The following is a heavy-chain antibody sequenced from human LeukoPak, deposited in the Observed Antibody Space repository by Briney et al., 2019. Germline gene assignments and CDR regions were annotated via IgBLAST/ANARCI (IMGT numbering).Heavy chain of an antibody. CDR2: ISFSGTTT. V-gene: IGHV3-48*01. D-gene: IGHD2-2*01. CDR1: GFTFTIYN. Sequence: PGESLRLSCAASGFTFTIYNMNWVRQAPGKGLEWVSFISFSGTTTYYADSVKGRFTISRDIAKNSLYLQMNSLRAEDTAVYYCARGLGYCSSTSCQADIWGQGTMVTVSS. CDR3: ARGLGYCSSTSCQADI. J-gene: IGHJ3*02.